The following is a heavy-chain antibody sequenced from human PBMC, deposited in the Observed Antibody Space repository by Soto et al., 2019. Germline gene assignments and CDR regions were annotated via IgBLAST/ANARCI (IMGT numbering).Heavy chain of an antibody. CDR2: IIPIFGTA. Sequence: ASVKVSCKASGGTFSSYAISWVRQAPGQGLEWMGGIIPIFGTANYAQKFQGRVTITADESTSTAYMELSSLRSEDTAEYYCARDRPGLRLGELSLYYYYGMDVWGQGTTVTVSS. CDR3: ARDRPGLRLGELSLYYYYGMDV. D-gene: IGHD3-16*02. V-gene: IGHV1-69*13. J-gene: IGHJ6*02. CDR1: GGTFSSYA.